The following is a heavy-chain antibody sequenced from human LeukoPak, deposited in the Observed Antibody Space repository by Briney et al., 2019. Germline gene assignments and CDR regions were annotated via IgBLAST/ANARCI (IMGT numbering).Heavy chain of an antibody. CDR1: GVTLGTHA. Sequence: PGGSLRLSCSASGVTLGTHAMSWVHQAPGKGLEWVSAISFSGDVTFYADSVKGRFTISRDNSKNTLYLLMNNLRVEDTAIYYCAKETTFYGDLDYWGRGTLVTVSS. CDR2: ISFSGDVT. J-gene: IGHJ4*02. V-gene: IGHV3-23*01. D-gene: IGHD4-17*01. CDR3: AKETTFYGDLDY.